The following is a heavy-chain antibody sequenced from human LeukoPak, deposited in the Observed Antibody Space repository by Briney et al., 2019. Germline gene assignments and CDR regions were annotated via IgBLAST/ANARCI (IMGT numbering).Heavy chain of an antibody. J-gene: IGHJ3*02. V-gene: IGHV3-21*01. CDR1: GFTFSSYT. Sequence: PGGSLRLSCAASGFTFSSYTMNWVRQAPGKGLEWVSSISSSSSYTYYADSVKGRFTISRDNAKNSLYLQMNSLRAEDTAVYYCARAYIVATIRAFDIWGQGTMVTVSS. D-gene: IGHD5-12*01. CDR2: ISSSSSYT. CDR3: ARAYIVATIRAFDI.